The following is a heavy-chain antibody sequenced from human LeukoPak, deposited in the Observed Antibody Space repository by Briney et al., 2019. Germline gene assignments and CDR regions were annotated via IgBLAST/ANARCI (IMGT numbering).Heavy chain of an antibody. J-gene: IGHJ6*02. CDR1: GGSISSSSYY. CDR2: IYYSGST. V-gene: IGHV4-39*01. Sequence: SETLSLTCTVSGGSISSSSYYWGWIRQPPGTGLEWIGSIYYSGSTYYNPSLKSRVTISVGTSKNQFSLKLSSVTAADTAVYYCARHAKYCSSTSCAVGYYYGMDVWGQGTTVTVSS. D-gene: IGHD2-2*01. CDR3: ARHAKYCSSTSCAVGYYYGMDV.